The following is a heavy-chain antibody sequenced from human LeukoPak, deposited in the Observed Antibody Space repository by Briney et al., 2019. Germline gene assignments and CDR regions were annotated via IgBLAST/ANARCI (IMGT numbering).Heavy chain of an antibody. J-gene: IGHJ3*02. D-gene: IGHD4-11*01. V-gene: IGHV3-48*03. CDR1: GFTFTKYE. Sequence: GGSLRLSCAASGFTFTKYEMNWVRQAPGKGLEWISYISGGNNAIYYADSVKGRFTISRDNGKNSLYLHMSSLRADDTAIYYCATETEYSNYDAFDIWGQGTLVTVSS. CDR3: ATETEYSNYDAFDI. CDR2: ISGGNNAI.